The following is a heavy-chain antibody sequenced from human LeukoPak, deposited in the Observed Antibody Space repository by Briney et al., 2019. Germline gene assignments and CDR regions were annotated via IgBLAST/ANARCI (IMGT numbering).Heavy chain of an antibody. CDR3: AKDLGFPPNPGVQGKGVFDY. CDR2: ISGSGGST. CDR1: GVSLSRYA. D-gene: IGHD3-10*01. V-gene: IGHV3-23*01. Sequence: TLGSLCLSCAASGVSLSRYALSCVRQAPRKGREWVSAISGSGGSTYYADSVKGRFTISRDNSKNTLYLQMNSLRAEDTAVYYCAKDLGFPPNPGVQGKGVFDYWGQGTLVTVSS. J-gene: IGHJ4*02.